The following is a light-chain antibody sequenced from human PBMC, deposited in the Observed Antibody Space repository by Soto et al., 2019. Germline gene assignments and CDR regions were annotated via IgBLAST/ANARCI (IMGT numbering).Light chain of an antibody. CDR1: SGDIGSYDY. CDR2: EVN. J-gene: IGLJ1*01. Sequence: QSVLPQPPSASGSPGQSITITCTGTSGDIGSYDYVSFYQQHPGRAPKLLIYEVNKRPSGVPDRFSGSKSGNTASLTVSGLQGEDESDYYCSSYAGNNKYVFGTGTKVTVL. CDR3: SSYAGNNKYV. V-gene: IGLV2-8*01.